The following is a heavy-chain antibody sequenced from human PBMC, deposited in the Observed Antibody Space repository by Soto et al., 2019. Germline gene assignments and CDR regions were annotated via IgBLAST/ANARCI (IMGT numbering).Heavy chain of an antibody. J-gene: IGHJ4*02. CDR2: IFHGGST. D-gene: IGHD3-10*01. CDR1: GGSFSPYY. CDR3: VRPHYRSNTFYCTRGPRPTSIGTGAF. Sequence: SETLSLTCAVYGGSFSPYYWSWIRQPPGKGLEWIGQIFHGGSTNYSPSLKSRVTISVDTSKNQFSLELSSVTAADTAVYYCVRPHYRSNTFYCTRGPRPTSIGTGAFWGQGTLVTVSS. V-gene: IGHV4-34*12.